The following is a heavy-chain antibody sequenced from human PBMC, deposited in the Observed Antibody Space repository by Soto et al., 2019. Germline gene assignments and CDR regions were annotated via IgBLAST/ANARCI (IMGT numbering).Heavy chain of an antibody. CDR3: AKDFRKTIAAAGTARSYYYYGMDG. V-gene: IGHV3-30*18. Sequence: PGGSLRLSCAASGFKFSTYGMHWVRQAPGKGLEWVAVISYDGSNKYYADSVKGRFTISRDNSKNTLYLQMNSLGAEDTAVYYCAKDFRKTIAAAGTARSYYYYGMDGWGQGTKVTVSS. CDR2: ISYDGSNK. D-gene: IGHD6-13*01. J-gene: IGHJ6*02. CDR1: GFKFSTYG.